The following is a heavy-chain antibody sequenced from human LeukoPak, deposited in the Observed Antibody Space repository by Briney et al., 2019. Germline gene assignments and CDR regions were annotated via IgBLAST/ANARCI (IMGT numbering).Heavy chain of an antibody. CDR3: ARDSSWGLFDY. Sequence: SETLSLTCTVSGGSISSYYWSWIRQPPGKGLEWIGYIYYSGSTNYNPSLKSRVTISVDTSKNQFSLKLSSVTAADTAVCYCARDSSWGLFDYWGQGTLVTVSS. J-gene: IGHJ4*02. CDR2: IYYSGST. CDR1: GGSISSYY. V-gene: IGHV4-59*01. D-gene: IGHD6-13*01.